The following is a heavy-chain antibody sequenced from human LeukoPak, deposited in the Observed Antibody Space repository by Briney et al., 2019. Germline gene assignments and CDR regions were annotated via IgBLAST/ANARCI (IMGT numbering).Heavy chain of an antibody. Sequence: ASVKVSCKASGGTFSSYAISWVRQAPGQGLEWMGIINPSGGSTSYAQKFQGRVTMTRDMSTSTVYMELSSLRSEDTAVYYCARDLAGMATNDYWGQGTLVTVSS. V-gene: IGHV1-46*01. CDR3: ARDLAGMATNDY. CDR2: INPSGGST. J-gene: IGHJ4*02. D-gene: IGHD5-12*01. CDR1: GGTFSSYA.